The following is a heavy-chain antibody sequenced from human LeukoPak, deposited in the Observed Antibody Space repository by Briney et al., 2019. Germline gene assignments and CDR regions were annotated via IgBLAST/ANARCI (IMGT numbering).Heavy chain of an antibody. CDR2: IYHSGST. Sequence: PSETLSLTCTVSGGSIRSSYYYWGWIRQPPGKGLEWIGEIYHSGSTNYNPSLKSRVTISVDKSKNQFSLKLSSVTAADTAVYYCARNPGYVENWFDPWGQGTLVTVSS. D-gene: IGHD5-12*01. CDR1: GGSIRSSYYY. V-gene: IGHV4-39*07. J-gene: IGHJ5*02. CDR3: ARNPGYVENWFDP.